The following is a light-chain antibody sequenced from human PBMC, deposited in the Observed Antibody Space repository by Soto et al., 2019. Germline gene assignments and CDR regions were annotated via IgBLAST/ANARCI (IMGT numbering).Light chain of an antibody. CDR1: QRMTSW. V-gene: IGKV1-5*01. CDR2: DAS. CDR3: QQYTENSGT. J-gene: IGKJ1*01. Sequence: DIQLTQSPSTLSASVGDRVTITCRASQRMTSWLAWYQQKPGKAPKVLIYDASSLESGVPSRFSGSESGTEFTLTISSLQPDDIATYYCQQYTENSGTFGQGTKVDIK.